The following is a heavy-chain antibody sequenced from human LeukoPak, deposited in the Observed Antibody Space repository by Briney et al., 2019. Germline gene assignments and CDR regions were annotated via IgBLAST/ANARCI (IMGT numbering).Heavy chain of an antibody. J-gene: IGHJ6*02. V-gene: IGHV4-30-2*01. CDR3: ARDGHGMDV. Sequence: TSETLSLTCAVYGGSFSGYSWSWIRQPPGKGLEWIGYIYHSGSTYHNPSLKSRVTISVDRSKNQFSLKLSSVTAADTAVYYCARDGHGMDVWGQGTTVTVSS. CDR1: GGSFSGYS. CDR2: IYHSGST.